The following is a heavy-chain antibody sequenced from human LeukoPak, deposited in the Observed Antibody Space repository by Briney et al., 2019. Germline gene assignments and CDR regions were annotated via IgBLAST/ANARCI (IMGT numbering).Heavy chain of an antibody. J-gene: IGHJ4*02. D-gene: IGHD3-10*01. Sequence: PGGSLRLSCAASGFTFSSYSMNWVRQAPGKGLEWVTSISSSSSDIYYADSVKGRFTISRHNAKKSLYLQMNSLRAEDTAVYYCARDINYYGSGSYQDYWGQGTLVTVSS. CDR1: GFTFSSYS. CDR3: ARDINYYGSGSYQDY. V-gene: IGHV3-21*01. CDR2: ISSSSSDI.